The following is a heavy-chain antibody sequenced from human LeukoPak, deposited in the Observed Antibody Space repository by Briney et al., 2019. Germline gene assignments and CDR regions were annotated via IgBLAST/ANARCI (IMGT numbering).Heavy chain of an antibody. V-gene: IGHV4-4*02. J-gene: IGHJ6*02. D-gene: IGHD1-7*01. Sequence: PSGTLSLTCAVSGGSISSSNWWSWVRQPPGKGLEWIGEIYHSGSTSYNPSLKSRVTISVDKSKNQFSLKLSSVTAADTAVYHCARDNWNYGSSMDVWGQGTTVTVSS. CDR1: GGSISSSNW. CDR3: ARDNWNYGSSMDV. CDR2: IYHSGST.